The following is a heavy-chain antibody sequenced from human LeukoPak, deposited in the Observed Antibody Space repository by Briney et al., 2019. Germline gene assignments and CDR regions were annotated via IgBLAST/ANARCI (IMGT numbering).Heavy chain of an antibody. CDR1: GGSISSYY. D-gene: IGHD3-10*01. V-gene: IGHV4-4*07. CDR3: ARTGSGAYYRPLDY. J-gene: IGHJ4*02. CDR2: IYTSGST. Sequence: SETLSLTCTVSGGSISSYYWSWIRQPAGKGLEWIGRIYTSGSTNYNPSLKSRVTMSVDTSKNQFSLKLRSVTAADTAVYFCARTGSGAYYRPLDYWGQGTLVTVSS.